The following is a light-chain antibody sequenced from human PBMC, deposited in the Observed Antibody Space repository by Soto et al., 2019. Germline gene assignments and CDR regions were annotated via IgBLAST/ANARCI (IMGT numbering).Light chain of an antibody. CDR3: SGDTTSGTLGV. CDR1: SSDVGASNY. V-gene: IGLV2-14*01. CDR2: EVT. J-gene: IGLJ2*01. Sequence: QSVLTQPASVSGSPGQSITISCTGTSSDVGASNYVSWFQQRPGKAPKLIIFEVTNRPSGVSNRFSGSKSGNTASLTISGLQAEDEADYYCSGDTTSGTLGVFGGGTKVTVL.